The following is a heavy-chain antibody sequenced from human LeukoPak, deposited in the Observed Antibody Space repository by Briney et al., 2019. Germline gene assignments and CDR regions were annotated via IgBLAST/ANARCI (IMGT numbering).Heavy chain of an antibody. V-gene: IGHV4-34*01. CDR3: ARVGAGYYDSTGYYYCDF. CDR1: GGSFSGYY. D-gene: IGHD3-22*01. Sequence: SETLSLTCAVYGGSFSGYYWSWIRQPPGKGLEWIGSMYHSGSTHYNPSLKSRVTISVDTSKNQFSLKLSSVTAADTAVYFCARVGAGYYDSTGYYYCDFWGQGTLVTVSS. J-gene: IGHJ4*02. CDR2: MYHSGST.